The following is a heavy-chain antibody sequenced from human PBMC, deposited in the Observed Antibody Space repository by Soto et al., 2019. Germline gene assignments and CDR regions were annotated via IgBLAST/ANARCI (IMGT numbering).Heavy chain of an antibody. CDR2: ISYDGSNK. D-gene: IGHD5-12*01. Sequence: GGSLRLSCAASGFTFSSYGMHWVRQAPGKGLEWVAVISYDGSNKYYADSVKGRFTISRDNSKNTLYLQMNSLRAEDTAVYYCAKDRGGYDFYFDYWGQGTLVTVSS. V-gene: IGHV3-30*18. CDR3: AKDRGGYDFYFDY. CDR1: GFTFSSYG. J-gene: IGHJ4*02.